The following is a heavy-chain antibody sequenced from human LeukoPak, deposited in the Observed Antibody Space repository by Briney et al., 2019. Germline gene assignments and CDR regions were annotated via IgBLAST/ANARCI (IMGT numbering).Heavy chain of an antibody. V-gene: IGHV3-66*01. CDR3: ARDPHYIAVAGRFDY. J-gene: IGHJ4*02. Sequence: QSGGSLRLSCAASGFAVSSNYMSWVRQAPGKGLEWVSVIYSGGSTYYADSVKGRFTISRDNSKNTLYLQMNSLRAEDTAVYYCARDPHYIAVAGRFDYWGQGTLVTVSS. D-gene: IGHD6-19*01. CDR2: IYSGGST. CDR1: GFAVSSNY.